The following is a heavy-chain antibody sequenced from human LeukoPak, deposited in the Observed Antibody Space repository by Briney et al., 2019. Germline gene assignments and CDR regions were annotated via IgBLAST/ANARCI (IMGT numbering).Heavy chain of an antibody. J-gene: IGHJ6*02. CDR1: GGSISSGGYY. Sequence: PSETLSLTCTVSGGSISSGGYYWSWIRQHPGKGLEWIGYIYYSGSTYYNPSLKSRVTISVDTSKNQFSLKLSSVTAADTAVYYCAGGGYSYGLFYYYGMDVWGQGTTVTVSS. V-gene: IGHV4-31*03. D-gene: IGHD5-18*01. CDR2: IYYSGST. CDR3: AGGGYSYGLFYYYGMDV.